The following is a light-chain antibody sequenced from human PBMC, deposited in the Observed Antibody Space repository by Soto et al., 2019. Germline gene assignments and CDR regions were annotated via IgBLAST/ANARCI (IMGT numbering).Light chain of an antibody. Sequence: SALTQPASVSGSHGQSITISCTGSSSDVGAYNFVSWYQHHPGKAPKLILYEVTTRPSGVSSRFSGSKSGNTASLTISGLQADDEANYYCSSYTSSNTPYVFGTGTKVTVL. CDR2: EVT. CDR3: SSYTSSNTPYV. J-gene: IGLJ1*01. CDR1: SSDVGAYNF. V-gene: IGLV2-14*01.